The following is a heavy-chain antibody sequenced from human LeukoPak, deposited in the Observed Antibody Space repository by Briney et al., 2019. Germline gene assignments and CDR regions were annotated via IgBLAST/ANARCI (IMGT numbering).Heavy chain of an antibody. J-gene: IGHJ6*03. CDR2: IYYSGST. CDR3: AKRGGGWYGVNYHYYMDV. D-gene: IGHD6-19*01. Sequence: SETLSLTCTVSGGSISSSSYYWGWIRQPPGKGLEWIGSIYYSGSTYYNPSLKSRVTISVDTSKNQFSLKLSSVTAADTAVYYCAKRGGGWYGVNYHYYMDVWGKGTTVTVSS. V-gene: IGHV4-39*07. CDR1: GGSISSSSYY.